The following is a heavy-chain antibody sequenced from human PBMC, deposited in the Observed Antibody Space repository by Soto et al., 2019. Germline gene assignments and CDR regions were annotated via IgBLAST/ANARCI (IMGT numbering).Heavy chain of an antibody. D-gene: IGHD2-15*01. CDR3: ARGLGGPPNYNWFDP. J-gene: IGHJ5*02. Sequence: PSETLSLTCTVSGGSISSGDYYWSWIRQPPGKGLEWIGYIYYSGSTYYNPSLKSRVTISVDTSKNQFSLKLSSVTAADTAVYYCARGLGGPPNYNWFDPWGQGTLVTVSS. CDR1: GGSISSGDYY. CDR2: IYYSGST. V-gene: IGHV4-30-4*01.